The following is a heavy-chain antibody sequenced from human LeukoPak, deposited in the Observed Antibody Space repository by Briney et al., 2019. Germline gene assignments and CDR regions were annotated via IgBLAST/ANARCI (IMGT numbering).Heavy chain of an antibody. V-gene: IGHV3-48*03. Sequence: GRTLRLSCAASRFTFSSYDMNCVPDAPGKGLEWVLYISSRGSTIYYAVSVKGRFTITRDNAKTSLYLEMNSLRAEDRAVYYCAELGITKIGGVWGEGATVTISS. CDR2: ISSRGSTI. J-gene: IGHJ6*01. CDR3: AELGITKIGGV. D-gene: IGHD3-10*02. CDR1: RFTFSSYD.